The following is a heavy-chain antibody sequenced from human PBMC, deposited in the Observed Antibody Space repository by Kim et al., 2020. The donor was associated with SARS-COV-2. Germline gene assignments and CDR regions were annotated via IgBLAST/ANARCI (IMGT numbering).Heavy chain of an antibody. CDR2: IYHSGST. D-gene: IGHD3-22*01. J-gene: IGHJ3*02. V-gene: IGHV4-38-2*02. CDR1: GYSISSGYY. Sequence: SETLSLTCTVSGYSISSGYYWGWIRQPPGKGLEWIGSIYHSGSTYYNPSLKSRVTISVDTSKNQFSLKLSSVTAADTAVYYCARVDQPYYYDSSGYYYGAFDIWGQGTMVTVSS. CDR3: ARVDQPYYYDSSGYYYGAFDI.